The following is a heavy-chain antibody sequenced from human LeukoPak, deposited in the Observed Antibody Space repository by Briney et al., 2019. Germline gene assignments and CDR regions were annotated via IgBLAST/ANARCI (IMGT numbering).Heavy chain of an antibody. Sequence: GESLKISCKGSGYSFPTHWIGWVRQMPGKGLEWMGLINPGESDIRYRPSFQGQVTISADKSINTAYLQWSSLKASDSAMYYCASSIRLYGTSGYDYWGQGTLVTVSS. CDR2: INPGESDI. V-gene: IGHV5-51*01. CDR3: ASSIRLYGTSGYDY. D-gene: IGHD1-1*01. CDR1: GYSFPTHW. J-gene: IGHJ4*02.